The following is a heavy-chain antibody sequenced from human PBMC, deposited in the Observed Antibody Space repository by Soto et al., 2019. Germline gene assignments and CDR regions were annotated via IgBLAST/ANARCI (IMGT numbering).Heavy chain of an antibody. CDR1: GFTFTTYT. CDR3: PRSTPDNPFDI. Sequence: GGSLRLSCAASGFTFTTYTMNWVRQAPGKGLEWVSSISAGGRSIFYADSMKGRSTVSRDNAKSSLYLQMNSLRADFSMIHQPPRSTPDNPFDIWGQGTMVTVSS. CDR2: ISAGGRSI. J-gene: IGHJ3*02. D-gene: IGHD3-22*01. V-gene: IGHV3-21*01.